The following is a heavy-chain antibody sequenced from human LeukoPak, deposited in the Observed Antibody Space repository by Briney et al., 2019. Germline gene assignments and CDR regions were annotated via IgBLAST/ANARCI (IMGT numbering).Heavy chain of an antibody. CDR1: GGSISSSCYY. J-gene: IGHJ5*02. CDR2: IYYSGST. V-gene: IGHV4-39*07. D-gene: IGHD3-10*01. Sequence: SETLPLTCTVSGGSISSSCYYWGWIRQPPGKGLEWIGSIYYSGSTYYNPSLKSRVTISVDASKNQFSLKLSSVTAADTAVYYCARELLWFGEIGFDPWGQGTLVTVSS. CDR3: ARELLWFGEIGFDP.